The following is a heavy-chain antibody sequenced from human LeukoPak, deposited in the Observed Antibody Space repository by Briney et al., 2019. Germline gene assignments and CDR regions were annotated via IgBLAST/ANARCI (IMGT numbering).Heavy chain of an antibody. CDR1: RRTFSSYA. CDR3: AIAPGYCSGGSCYQYLDY. Sequence: GAPVELSCKPSRRTFSSYAIIGVRQSPRQRLECMRGIIPIFGTENYAQKFQGRVTITADESTSTAYMELSSMRSEDTAVYYCAIAPGYCSGGSCYQYLDYWGQGTLVTVSS. CDR2: IIPIFGTE. J-gene: IGHJ4*02. V-gene: IGHV1-69*13. D-gene: IGHD2-15*01.